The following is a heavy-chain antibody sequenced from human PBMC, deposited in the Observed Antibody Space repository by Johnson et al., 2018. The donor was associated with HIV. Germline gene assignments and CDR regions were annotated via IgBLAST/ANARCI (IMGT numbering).Heavy chain of an antibody. D-gene: IGHD4-17*01. J-gene: IGHJ3*02. CDR1: GFTFSDYY. CDR2: IYAGGNI. Sequence: VQLVESGGGLVQPGGSLRLSCVASGFTFSDYYMSWVRQAPGKGLEWVSIIYAGGNIYYAHSVKGRFTISRDNSKNTLYLQMNSLRAEDTAVYYCAREGTVSYGGAFDIWGQGTMVTVSS. CDR3: AREGTVSYGGAFDI. V-gene: IGHV3-66*01.